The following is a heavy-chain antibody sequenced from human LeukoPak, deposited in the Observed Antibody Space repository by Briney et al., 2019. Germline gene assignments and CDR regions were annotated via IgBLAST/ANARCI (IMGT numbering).Heavy chain of an antibody. J-gene: IGHJ4*02. D-gene: IGHD1-26*01. CDR3: IRGTVGAPGNDY. Sequence: PGRSLRLSCAASGFTFSSYWMHWVRQAPGKGLEWVSRIDTDGSFTSYADSVRGRFTISRDNAKNTLYLQMSSLRAEDTAVYYCIRGTVGAPGNDYWGQGTLVTVSS. CDR1: GFTFSSYW. V-gene: IGHV3-74*01. CDR2: IDTDGSFT.